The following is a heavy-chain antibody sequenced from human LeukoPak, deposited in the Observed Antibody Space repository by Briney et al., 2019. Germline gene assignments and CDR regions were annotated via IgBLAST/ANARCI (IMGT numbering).Heavy chain of an antibody. Sequence: GGSLRLSCAASGFTFSNYGFHWVRQAPGKGLEWVAVISYDGRNKYYAESVKGRFTISRDNSKNTLYLQMNSLRADDTAVYYCAREVSGDPWHNWLDPWGQGSLVTVSS. CDR3: AREVSGDPWHNWLDP. J-gene: IGHJ5*02. CDR2: ISYDGRNK. CDR1: GFTFSNYG. D-gene: IGHD4-17*01. V-gene: IGHV3-30*03.